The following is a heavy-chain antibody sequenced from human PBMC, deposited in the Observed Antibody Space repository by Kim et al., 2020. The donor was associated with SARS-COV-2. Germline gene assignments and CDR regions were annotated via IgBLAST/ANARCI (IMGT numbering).Heavy chain of an antibody. Sequence: NYNPSLKSRVTISVDTSKNQFSLNLRSVTAADTAVYYCARRKYYDDAFDVWGQGTMVTVSS. D-gene: IGHD3-22*01. J-gene: IGHJ3*01. CDR3: ARRKYYDDAFDV. V-gene: IGHV4-34*01.